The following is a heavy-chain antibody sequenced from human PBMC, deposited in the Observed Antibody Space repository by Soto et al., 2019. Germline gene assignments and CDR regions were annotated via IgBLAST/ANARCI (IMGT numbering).Heavy chain of an antibody. CDR1: GGSISSYY. CDR3: ARDRYSSSWYGYYGMDV. D-gene: IGHD6-13*01. CDR2: IYYSGST. Sequence: KPSETLSLTSTVSGGSISSYYWSWIRQPPGKGLEWIGYIYYSGSTNYNPSLKSRVTISVDTSKNQFSLKLSSVTAADMAVYYCARDRYSSSWYGYYGMDVWGQGTTVTVSS. V-gene: IGHV4-59*01. J-gene: IGHJ6*02.